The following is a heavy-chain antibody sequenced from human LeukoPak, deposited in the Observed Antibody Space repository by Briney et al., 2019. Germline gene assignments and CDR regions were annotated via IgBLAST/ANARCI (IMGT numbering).Heavy chain of an antibody. Sequence: PSETLSLTCTVSGGSISSSSYYWGWIRQPPGKGLEWIGSIYYSGSTYYNPSLKSRVTISVDTSKNQFSLKLSSVTAADTAVYYCARKVDYWYFDLWGRGTLVTVSS. V-gene: IGHV4-39*07. CDR3: ARKVDYWYFDL. CDR1: GGSISSSSYY. J-gene: IGHJ2*01. CDR2: IYYSGST. D-gene: IGHD5-12*01.